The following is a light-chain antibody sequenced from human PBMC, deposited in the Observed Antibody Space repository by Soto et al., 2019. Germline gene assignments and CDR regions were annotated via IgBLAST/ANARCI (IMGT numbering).Light chain of an antibody. CDR3: QQSYSTTSLT. CDR2: AAS. Sequence: DIQMTQSPSSLSASVGDRVTITCRASQSISSYLNWYQQKPGKAPKLLIYAASSLQGGVPSRFSGSGSGTDFTLTISSLQPEDFATYYCQQSYSTTSLTFGGGTKVDIK. V-gene: IGKV1-39*01. J-gene: IGKJ4*01. CDR1: QSISSY.